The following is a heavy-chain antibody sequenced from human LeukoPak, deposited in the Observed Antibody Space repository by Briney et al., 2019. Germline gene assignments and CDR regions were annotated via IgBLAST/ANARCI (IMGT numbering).Heavy chain of an antibody. Sequence: GASVKVSCKASGYTFTGYYMHWVRQAPGQGLEWMGWINPNSGGTNYAQKFQGRVTMTRDTSISTAYMELSRLRSDDTAVYYCARVCSGGSCSAGYDAFDIWGQGTMVTVSS. V-gene: IGHV1-2*02. CDR3: ARVCSGGSCSAGYDAFDI. CDR2: INPNSGGT. CDR1: GYTFTGYY. J-gene: IGHJ3*02. D-gene: IGHD2-15*01.